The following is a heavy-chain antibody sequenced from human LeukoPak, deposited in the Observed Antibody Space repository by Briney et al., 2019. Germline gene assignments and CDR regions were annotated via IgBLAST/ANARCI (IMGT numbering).Heavy chain of an antibody. CDR3: ARGADSYDAFDI. CDR2: INHSGST. J-gene: IGHJ3*02. CDR1: GGSFSGYY. D-gene: IGHD2-15*01. Sequence: PSETLSLTCAVYGGSFSGYYWSWIRQPPGKGLEWIGEINHSGSTNYNPSLKSRVTISVDTYKNQFSLKLSSVTAADTAVYYCARGADSYDAFDIWGQGTMVTVSS. V-gene: IGHV4-34*01.